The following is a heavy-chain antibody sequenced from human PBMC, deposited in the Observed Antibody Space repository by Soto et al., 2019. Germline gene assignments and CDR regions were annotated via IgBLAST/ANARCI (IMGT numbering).Heavy chain of an antibody. J-gene: IGHJ5*02. CDR3: AADVSPRYYDSSGSFSS. V-gene: IGHV1-58*01. Sequence: SVKVSCKASGFTFTSSAVQWVRQARGQRLEWIGWIVVGSGNTNYAQKFQERVTITRDMSTSTAYMELSSLRSEDTAVYYCAADVSPRYYDSSGSFSSWGQGTLVTVSS. CDR2: IVVGSGNT. CDR1: GFTFTSSA. D-gene: IGHD3-22*01.